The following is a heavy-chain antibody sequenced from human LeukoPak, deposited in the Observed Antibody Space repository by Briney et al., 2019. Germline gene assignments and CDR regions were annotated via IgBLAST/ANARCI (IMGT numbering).Heavy chain of an antibody. CDR2: IYSGGST. Sequence: GGSLRLSCAASGFTDSSNYMSWVHQAPGKALEWVSVIYSGGSTYYADSVKGRFTISRDNSKNTLYLQMNSLRAEDTAVYYCASGVEVVGDYWGQGTLVTVSS. V-gene: IGHV3-53*01. D-gene: IGHD2-15*01. CDR3: ASGVEVVGDY. J-gene: IGHJ4*02. CDR1: GFTDSSNY.